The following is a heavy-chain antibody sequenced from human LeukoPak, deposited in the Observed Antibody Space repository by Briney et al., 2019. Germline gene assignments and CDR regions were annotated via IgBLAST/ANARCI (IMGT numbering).Heavy chain of an antibody. D-gene: IGHD2-2*01. V-gene: IGHV1-69*06. CDR1: GGTFSSYA. CDR2: IIPSLGTA. Sequence: GASVKVSCKASGGTFSSYAISWVRQAPGQGLEWMGGIIPSLGTANYAQKFKGRVTITADKSTSTAYMELSRLRSDDTAVYYCARDIGGYCSSTSCPRADYFDYWGQGTLVTVSS. J-gene: IGHJ4*02. CDR3: ARDIGGYCSSTSCPRADYFDY.